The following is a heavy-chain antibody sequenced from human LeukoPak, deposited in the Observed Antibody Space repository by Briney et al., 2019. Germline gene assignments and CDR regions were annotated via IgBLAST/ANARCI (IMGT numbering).Heavy chain of an antibody. CDR3: ARDPGTVADPYFDY. CDR2: SSSSSGHI. V-gene: IGHV3-21*01. J-gene: IGHJ4*02. Sequence: GGSLRLSCAASGFTFSIYNMNWVRQPPVNELECVSSSSSSSGHIHYADSVKGRFTISRDNANNSLYLQMNSLRDEDTALYYCARDPGTVADPYFDYWGQGSLVTVSS. CDR1: GFTFSIYN. D-gene: IGHD6-19*01.